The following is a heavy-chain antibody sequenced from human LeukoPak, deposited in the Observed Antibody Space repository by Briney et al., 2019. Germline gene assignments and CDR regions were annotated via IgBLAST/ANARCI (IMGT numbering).Heavy chain of an antibody. CDR3: ARAGYNEIAYYFDY. CDR1: GGSISSDSRH. J-gene: IGHJ4*02. Sequence: SETLSLTCTVSGGSISSDSRHWSWIRQPAGKGLEWIGRIYGSGYANYNPSLKSRVTMSVDTSKNQFSLKLSSVTAADTAVYYCARAGYNEIAYYFDYWGQGTLVTVSS. V-gene: IGHV4-61*10. D-gene: IGHD1-14*01. CDR2: IYGSGYA.